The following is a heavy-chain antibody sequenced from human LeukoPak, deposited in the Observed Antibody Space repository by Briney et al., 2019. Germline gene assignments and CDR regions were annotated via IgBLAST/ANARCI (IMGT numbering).Heavy chain of an antibody. Sequence: GGSLRLSCAASGFTFSTYSMNWVRQAPGKGLEWVSSISSGSDHIYYADSVKGRFAISRDNAKNSLYLQMDSLRAEDTAVFFCARNDYASSSGYDFWGQGTLVTVSS. CDR1: GFTFSTYS. D-gene: IGHD6-6*01. V-gene: IGHV3-21*01. CDR2: ISSGSDHI. J-gene: IGHJ4*02. CDR3: ARNDYASSSGYDF.